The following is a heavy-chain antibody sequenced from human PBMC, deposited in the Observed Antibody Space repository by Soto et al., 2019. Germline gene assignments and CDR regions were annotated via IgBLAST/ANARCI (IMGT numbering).Heavy chain of an antibody. V-gene: IGHV3-53*01. D-gene: IGHD3-16*01. CDR2: MYSGGDI. CDR3: VSRIPSWVFDY. J-gene: IGHJ4*01. Sequence: PGGSLRLSCLVSGFTVNTNYMYWVRQAPGRGLERVSAMYSGGDIHYADSVKGRFTISRDTSENTLYLRMDKLRVEDTAVYFCVSRIPSWVFDYWGQGTLVTVSS. CDR1: GFTVNTNY.